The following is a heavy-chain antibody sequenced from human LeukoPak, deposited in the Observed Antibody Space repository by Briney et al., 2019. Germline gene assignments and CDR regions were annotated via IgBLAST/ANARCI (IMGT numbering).Heavy chain of an antibody. CDR3: AKDNEGGTYFFDYMDV. CDR2: ISWNSGVK. J-gene: IGHJ6*03. D-gene: IGHD3-3*01. Sequence: GGSLRLSCAASGFAFDDYAMHWVRQAPGKGLEWVSSISWNSGVKGYADSVKGRFTISRDNGKKSLYLQMNYLRTEDTALYYCAKDNEGGTYFFDYMDVWGKGTTVTVSS. CDR1: GFAFDDYA. V-gene: IGHV3-9*01.